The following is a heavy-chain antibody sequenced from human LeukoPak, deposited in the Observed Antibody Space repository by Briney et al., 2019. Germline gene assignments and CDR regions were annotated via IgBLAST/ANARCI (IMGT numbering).Heavy chain of an antibody. J-gene: IGHJ6*03. D-gene: IGHD2-15*01. CDR3: ARAGYCSGGSCYSYYYYYYMDV. CDR1: GFTFDDYG. Sequence: GGSLILSCAASGFTFDDYGMSWVRQAPGKGLEWVSGINWNGGSTGYAASVKGRFTISRNNAKNFLYLQKNSRKAEDTALYYCARAGYCSGGSCYSYYYYYYMDVWGKGTTVTVSS. V-gene: IGHV3-20*04. CDR2: INWNGGST.